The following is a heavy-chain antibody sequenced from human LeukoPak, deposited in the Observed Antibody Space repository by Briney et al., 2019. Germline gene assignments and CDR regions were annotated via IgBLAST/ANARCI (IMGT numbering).Heavy chain of an antibody. CDR2: INPNSGGT. D-gene: IGHD3-22*01. CDR3: ARDAGRDKFDYYDSSGPTYYYMDV. Sequence: GASVKVSCKASGYTFTSYGISWVRQAPGQGLEWMGWINPNSGGTNYAQKFQGWVTMTRDTSISTAYMELSRLRSEDTAVYYCARDAGRDKFDYYDSSGPTYYYMDVWGKGTTVTVSS. J-gene: IGHJ6*03. V-gene: IGHV1-2*04. CDR1: GYTFTSYG.